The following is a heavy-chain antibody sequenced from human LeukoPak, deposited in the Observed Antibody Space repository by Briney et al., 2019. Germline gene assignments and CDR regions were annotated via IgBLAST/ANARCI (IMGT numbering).Heavy chain of an antibody. J-gene: IGHJ4*02. V-gene: IGHV3-7*01. CDR2: IKHDGSEK. CDR1: GFTFSRHW. Sequence: GGSLRLSCAASGFTFSRHWMTWVRQAPGKGLEWVANIKHDGSEKNYVDSVKGRFTISRDNAKNSLYLQMISLRAEDTAVYYCARDNTYNLDYWGQGTLVTVSS. CDR3: ARDNTYNLDY. D-gene: IGHD1-14*01.